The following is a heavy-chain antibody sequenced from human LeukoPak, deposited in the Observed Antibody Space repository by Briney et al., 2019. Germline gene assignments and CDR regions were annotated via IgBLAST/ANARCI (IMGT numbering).Heavy chain of an antibody. CDR3: ARAVYYSNYLGY. CDR1: GFTFSSYW. V-gene: IGHV3-74*01. J-gene: IGHJ4*01. D-gene: IGHD3-10*01. CDR2: INSDGSST. Sequence: PGGSLRLSCAASGFTFSSYWMHWVRQAPGKGLVWVSRINSDGSSTNYADSVKGRFTISRDNAKNTLYLQMNSLRGEDTAMYYCARAVYYSNYLGYWGQGTLVTVSS.